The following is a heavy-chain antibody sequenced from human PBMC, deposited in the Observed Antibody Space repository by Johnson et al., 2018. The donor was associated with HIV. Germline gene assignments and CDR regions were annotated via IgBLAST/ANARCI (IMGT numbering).Heavy chain of an antibody. CDR2: ISYDGSNK. J-gene: IGHJ3*02. D-gene: IGHD3-10*01. V-gene: IGHV3-30*04. Sequence: VQVVESGGGVVQPGRSLRLSCAASGFTFSSYAMHWVRQAPGKGLEWVAVISYDGSNKYYADSVKGRFTISRDNSKNTLYLQMNSLRAEDTAVYYCARGSMVRGVIHAFDIWGQRTMVTFSS. CDR1: GFTFSSYA. CDR3: ARGSMVRGVIHAFDI.